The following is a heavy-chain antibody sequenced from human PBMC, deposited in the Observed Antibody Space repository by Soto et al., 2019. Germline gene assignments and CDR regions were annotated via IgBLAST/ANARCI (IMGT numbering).Heavy chain of an antibody. V-gene: IGHV3-74*03. CDR2: INVDGVTT. J-gene: IGHJ4*02. CDR3: AKDRFWGQSDS. D-gene: IGHD3-16*01. Sequence: EVQLVESGGGLVQPGGSLRLSCEASGFTFTNYWMHWFRQDLGNGLLWVATINVDGVTTQYPDSVQGRFTVSRDNAKNTLYLQMNSLRLDDTAVYYCAKDRFWGQSDSWGQGTLVTVSS. CDR1: GFTFTNYW.